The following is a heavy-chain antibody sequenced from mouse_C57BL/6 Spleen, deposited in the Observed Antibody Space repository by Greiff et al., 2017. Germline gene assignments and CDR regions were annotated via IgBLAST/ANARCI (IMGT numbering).Heavy chain of an antibody. CDR3: ARYGSSFPRYFDV. V-gene: IGHV1-69*01. D-gene: IGHD1-1*01. CDR2: IDPSDSYT. Sequence: QVQLQQPGAELVMPGASVKLSCKASGYTFTSYWTHWVKQRPGQGLEWIGEIDPSDSYTNYNQKFKGKSTLTVDKSSSTAYMQLSSLTSEDSAVYYCARYGSSFPRYFDVWGTGTPVTVSS. J-gene: IGHJ1*03. CDR1: GYTFTSYW.